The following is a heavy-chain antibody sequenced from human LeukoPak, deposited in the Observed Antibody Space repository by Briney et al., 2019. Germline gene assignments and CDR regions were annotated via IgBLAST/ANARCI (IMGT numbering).Heavy chain of an antibody. V-gene: IGHV1-58*01. CDR2: IVVGSGNT. J-gene: IGHJ4*02. CDR1: GFTFTSSA. D-gene: IGHD6-19*01. Sequence: TVKVSCKASGFTFTSSAVQWVRQARGQRLEWIGWIVVGSGNTNYAQKFQERVTITRDMSTSAAYMELSSLRSEDTAVYYCAAAGSGWSLFDYWGQGTLVTVSS. CDR3: AAAGSGWSLFDY.